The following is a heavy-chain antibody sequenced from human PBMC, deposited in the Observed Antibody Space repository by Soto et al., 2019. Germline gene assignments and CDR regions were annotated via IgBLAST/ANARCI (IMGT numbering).Heavy chain of an antibody. Sequence: QVQLVQSGAEVKKPGASVKVSCKASGYTFTSYDINWVRQATGQGLAWMGWMNPNSGNTGYAQKFQGRVTMTRNTSISRDYMELSSLRSEETAVYYCASEVSYWFDPWAQGTLVTVSS. D-gene: IGHD2-8*01. V-gene: IGHV1-8*01. CDR3: ASEVSYWFDP. J-gene: IGHJ5*02. CDR2: MNPNSGNT. CDR1: GYTFTSYD.